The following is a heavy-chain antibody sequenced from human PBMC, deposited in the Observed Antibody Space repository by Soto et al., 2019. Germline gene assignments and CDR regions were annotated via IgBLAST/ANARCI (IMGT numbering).Heavy chain of an antibody. V-gene: IGHV4-59*01. J-gene: IGHJ4*02. CDR3: ARAQKVGATRYDY. CDR2: IYYSGST. D-gene: IGHD1-26*01. CDR1: GGSIRSYY. Sequence: SETLSLTCTVSGGSIRSYYWSWIRQPPGKGLEWIGYIYYSGSTNYNPSLKSRVTISVDTSKNQFSLKLSSVAAADTAMYYCARAQKVGATRYDYWGQGTPVTVSS.